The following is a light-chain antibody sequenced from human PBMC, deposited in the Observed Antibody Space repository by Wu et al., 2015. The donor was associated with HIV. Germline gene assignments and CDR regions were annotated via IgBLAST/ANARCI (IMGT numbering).Light chain of an antibody. CDR2: GAF. CDR3: QQTYRTPPT. Sequence: DIQMTQSPSTLSASVGDRVTITCRASQNISSWLAWYQQKPGKAPKFLIYGAFSLQSGVPSRFSGTGSGTDFTLTIKSLQPEDFATYFCQQTYRTPPTFGQGTKVE. CDR1: QNISSW. J-gene: IGKJ1*01. V-gene: IGKV1-5*01.